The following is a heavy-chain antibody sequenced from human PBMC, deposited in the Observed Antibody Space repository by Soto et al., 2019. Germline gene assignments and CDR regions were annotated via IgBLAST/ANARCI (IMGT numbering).Heavy chain of an antibody. CDR3: ARGGGSCYFEGECAFDI. CDR1: GGTFSSYA. Sequence: QVQLVQSGAEVKKPGSSVKVSCKASGGTFSSYAISWVRQAPGQGLEWMGGIIPIFGTANYAQKFQGRVTITADESTSTAYMELSSLRSEDTAVYYCARGGGSCYFEGECAFDIWGQGTMVTVSS. CDR2: IIPIFGTA. J-gene: IGHJ3*02. V-gene: IGHV1-69*12. D-gene: IGHD2-15*01.